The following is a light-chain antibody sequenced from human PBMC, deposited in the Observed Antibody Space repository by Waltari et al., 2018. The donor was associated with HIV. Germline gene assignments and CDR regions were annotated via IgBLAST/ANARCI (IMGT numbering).Light chain of an antibody. CDR1: QSLLHVNGYNY. CDR3: MQGLRTPWT. CDR2: LGS. J-gene: IGKJ1*01. Sequence: DVVMTQSPVSLTVTPGEPASISCRSSQSLLHVNGYNYLDWYLQKPGQSPQLLIYLGSSRASGVPDRFSGSGGDTDFTLKISRVEAADVGVYYCMQGLRTPWTFGQGTKVEI. V-gene: IGKV2-28*01.